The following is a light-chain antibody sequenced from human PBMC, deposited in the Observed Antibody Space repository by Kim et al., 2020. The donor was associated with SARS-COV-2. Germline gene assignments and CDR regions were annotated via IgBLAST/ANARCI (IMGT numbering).Light chain of an antibody. V-gene: IGKV1-27*01. J-gene: IGKJ1*01. CDR1: PDIKNY. Sequence: ASVEDRVTITCRASPDIKNYLSWCRKRPGKVPEVLLYTASLLQSGVPSLSSGSGSRTDFTLTLNSLRPEDVATYYCQKYNSAPCTFGQGTTVDI. CDR2: TAS. CDR3: QKYNSAPCT.